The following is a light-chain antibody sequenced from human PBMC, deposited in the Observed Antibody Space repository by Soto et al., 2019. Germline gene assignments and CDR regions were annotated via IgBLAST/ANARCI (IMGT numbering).Light chain of an antibody. Sequence: QSVLTQPPSVTGAPGQRVTISCTGSSSNIGAGYDVHWYQQLPGTAPKLLIYGNSNRPSGVPDRFSGSKSGTSASLAITGLQAEDEADYYCQYYDSSLSDDVFGTGTKVTV. CDR3: QYYDSSLSDDV. CDR1: SSNIGAGYD. J-gene: IGLJ1*01. CDR2: GNS. V-gene: IGLV1-40*01.